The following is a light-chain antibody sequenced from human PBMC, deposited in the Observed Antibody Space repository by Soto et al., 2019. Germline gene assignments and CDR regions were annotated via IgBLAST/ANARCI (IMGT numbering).Light chain of an antibody. J-gene: IGLJ1*01. Sequence: QPVLTQPPSASGTPGQRVTISCSGSSSNIGGNTVSWYQQLPGTAPKLLIYSDNQRPSGVPDRFSGSKSGTSASLAISGLQSEDEADYYCAAWDDRLTGYVFGTGTTVTVL. CDR3: AAWDDRLTGYV. CDR2: SDN. V-gene: IGLV1-44*01. CDR1: SSNIGGNT.